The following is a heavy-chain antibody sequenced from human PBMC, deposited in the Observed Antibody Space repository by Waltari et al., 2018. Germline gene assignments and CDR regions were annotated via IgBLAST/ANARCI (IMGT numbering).Heavy chain of an antibody. J-gene: IGHJ3*02. CDR3: ARDSKTYDFWSGSHAFDI. CDR2: IIPIFGTA. V-gene: IGHV1-69*01. Sequence: GGTFSSYAISWVRQAPGQGLEWMGGIIPIFGTANYAQKFQGRVTITADESTSTAYMELSSLRSEDTAVYYCARDSKTYDFWSGSHAFDIWGQGTMVTVSS. CDR1: GGTFSSYA. D-gene: IGHD3-3*01.